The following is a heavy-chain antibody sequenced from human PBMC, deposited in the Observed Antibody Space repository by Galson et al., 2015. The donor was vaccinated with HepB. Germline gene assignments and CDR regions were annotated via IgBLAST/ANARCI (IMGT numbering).Heavy chain of an antibody. CDR1: GFTFSSYS. CDR2: ISSSSSYI. J-gene: IGHJ6*02. CDR3: ARMGDELRYFDWLLPPYYYYGMDV. Sequence: SLRLSCAASGFTFSSYSMNWVRQAPGKGLEWVSSISSSSSYIYYADSVKGRFTISRDNAKNSLYLQMNSLRAEDTAVYYCARMGDELRYFDWLLPPYYYYGMDVWGQGTTVTVSS. D-gene: IGHD3-9*01. V-gene: IGHV3-21*01.